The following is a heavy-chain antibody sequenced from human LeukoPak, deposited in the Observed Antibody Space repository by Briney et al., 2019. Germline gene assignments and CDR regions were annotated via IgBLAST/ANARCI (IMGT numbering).Heavy chain of an antibody. Sequence: PGGSLRLSCAASGFTFSSYGMHWVRQAPGKGLEWVAVISYDGSNEFYADSVKGRFTISRDNSKNTLYLHINSLRPEDTAVYYCARDETNYYESSVYYYGGPDYWGQGTLVTVSS. D-gene: IGHD3-22*01. J-gene: IGHJ4*02. CDR3: ARDETNYYESSVYYYGGPDY. CDR2: ISYDGSNE. V-gene: IGHV3-30*19. CDR1: GFTFSSYG.